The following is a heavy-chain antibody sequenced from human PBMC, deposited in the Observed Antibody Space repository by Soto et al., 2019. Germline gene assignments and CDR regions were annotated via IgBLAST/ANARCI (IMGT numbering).Heavy chain of an antibody. CDR2: INHSGST. V-gene: IGHV4-34*01. D-gene: IGHD3-10*01. J-gene: IGHJ6*02. Sequence: PSETLSLTCAVYGGSFSGYYWSWIRQPPGKGLEWIGEINHSGSTNYNPSLKSRVTISVDTSKNQFSLKLSSVTAADTAVYYCARVRMVRGVTIQYYYYYYGMDVWGQGTTVTVPS. CDR3: ARVRMVRGVTIQYYYYYYGMDV. CDR1: GGSFSGYY.